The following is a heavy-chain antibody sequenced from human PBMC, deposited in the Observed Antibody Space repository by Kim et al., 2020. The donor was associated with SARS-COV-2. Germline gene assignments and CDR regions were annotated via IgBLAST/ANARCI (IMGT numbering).Heavy chain of an antibody. D-gene: IGHD3-3*01. CDR3: ARYLPYYDFWSGYSGVDP. J-gene: IGHJ5*02. CDR1: GFTFSSYD. V-gene: IGHV3-48*03. Sequence: GGSLRLSCAASGFTFSSYDMNWVRQAPGKGLEWVSYISSSSSTIYYADSVKGRFTISRDNAKNSLYLQMNSLRVEDTTVYYCARYLPYYDFWSGYSGVDPWGQGTLVTVSS. CDR2: ISSSSSTI.